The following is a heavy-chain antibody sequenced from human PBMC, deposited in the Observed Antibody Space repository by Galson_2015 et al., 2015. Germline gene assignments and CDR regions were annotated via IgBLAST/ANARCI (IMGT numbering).Heavy chain of an antibody. J-gene: IGHJ1*01. CDR1: GYTFTTYY. CDR3: ARASYCSGGRCYSPEYFQH. CDR2: TNPSDGDP. V-gene: IGHV1-46*01. Sequence: SVKVSCKASGYTFTTYYIHWVRQAPGQGLEWMGITNPSDGDPTYAQKFQGRVTMTRDTSTTTVYMDLSSLTSEDTAVYYCARASYCSGGRCYSPEYFQHWGQGTPVIVSS. D-gene: IGHD2-15*01.